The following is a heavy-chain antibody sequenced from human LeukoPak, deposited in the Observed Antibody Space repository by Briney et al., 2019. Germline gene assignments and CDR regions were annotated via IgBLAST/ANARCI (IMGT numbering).Heavy chain of an antibody. V-gene: IGHV3-30*14. Sequence: GGSLRLSCAASGFTFSNYAMHWVRQTPGKGLEWVAVISYDGSNKYYADSVKGRFTISREDARNSLYLQMNNLRAGDTAVYYCARAPTRRHNYFDPWGQGTPVTVSS. CDR1: GFTFSNYA. CDR2: ISYDGSNK. D-gene: IGHD1-14*01. CDR3: ARAPTRRHNYFDP. J-gene: IGHJ5*02.